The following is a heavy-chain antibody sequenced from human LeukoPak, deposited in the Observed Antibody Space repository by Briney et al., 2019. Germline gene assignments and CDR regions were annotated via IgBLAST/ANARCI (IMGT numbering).Heavy chain of an antibody. CDR2: ISSSSSST. Sequence: GGSLRLSCAASGFTFSSFSMNWVRQAPGKGLEWISYISSSSSSTYYADSVKGRFTISRDNAKNSLYLQMNSLRAEDTPVYYCARVIGSYGDSAYWGQGTLVTVSP. J-gene: IGHJ4*02. CDR1: GFTFSSFS. V-gene: IGHV3-48*04. CDR3: ARVIGSYGDSAY. D-gene: IGHD4-17*01.